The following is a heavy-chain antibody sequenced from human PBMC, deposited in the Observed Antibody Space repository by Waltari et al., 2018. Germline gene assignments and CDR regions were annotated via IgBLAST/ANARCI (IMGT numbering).Heavy chain of an antibody. CDR3: VKGGWGFGELYDQH. CDR2: ISWNSGGI. D-gene: IGHD3-10*01. CDR1: GFTFDDSA. V-gene: IGHV3-9*01. Sequence: EVQLVESGGGLAQPGRSLRLSCVASGFTFDDSALHWVRQRPGKGLELVSGISWNSGGIGYADSTRGRFTISRDNAKKSLYLQMQSLRPDDTARYYCVKGGWGFGELYDQHWGQGTLVTVSS. J-gene: IGHJ1*01.